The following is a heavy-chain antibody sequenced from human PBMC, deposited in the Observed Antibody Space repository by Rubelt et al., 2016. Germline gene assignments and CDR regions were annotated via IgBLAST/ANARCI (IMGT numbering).Heavy chain of an antibody. Sequence: EVQLVESGGGLVQPGGSLRLSCAASGFPFSPYSMTWVRQAPGKGLEWVATIKRDGSEKYYVDFVKGRFIISKDNAKNAWYLQMNSRRAEDTAMYYCARDSSEWSRDYWGQGTLVTVSS. CDR1: GFPFSPYS. J-gene: IGHJ4*02. V-gene: IGHV3-7*04. CDR2: IKRDGSEK. D-gene: IGHD6-19*01. CDR3: ARDSSEWSRDY.